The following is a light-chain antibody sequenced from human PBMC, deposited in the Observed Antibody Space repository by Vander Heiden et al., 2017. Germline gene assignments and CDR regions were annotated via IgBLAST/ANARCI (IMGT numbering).Light chain of an antibody. CDR2: GIN. V-gene: IGLV1-40*01. J-gene: IGLJ3*02. CDR3: QSYDIRRSGATWV. Sequence: QSVLTQPPSVSGAPGQRVPISCTGSSANIGEAYDGNWFYHLPGTAPNPLIFGINNWPSGGTVRCAGSKSGTAASLAITGLLAEVEAEDYCQSYDIRRSGATWVFGGGTNLTVL. CDR1: SANIGEAYD.